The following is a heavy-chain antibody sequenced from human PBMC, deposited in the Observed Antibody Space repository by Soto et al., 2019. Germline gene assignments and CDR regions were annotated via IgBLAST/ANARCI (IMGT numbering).Heavy chain of an antibody. CDR2: IIPIFGTA. J-gene: IGHJ4*02. Sequence: SVKVSCKASGGTFSSYAISWVRQAPGQGLEWMGGIIPIFGTANYAQKFQGRVTITADESTSTAYMELSSLRSEDTAVYYCSTHNVAPGIAVAGTLPRYYFDCWGQGTLVAVAS. CDR1: GGTFSSYA. CDR3: STHNVAPGIAVAGTLPRYYFDC. D-gene: IGHD6-19*01. V-gene: IGHV1-69*13.